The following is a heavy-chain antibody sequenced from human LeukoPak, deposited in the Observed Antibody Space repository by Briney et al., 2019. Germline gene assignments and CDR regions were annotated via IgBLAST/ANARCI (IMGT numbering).Heavy chain of an antibody. D-gene: IGHD5-18*01. CDR3: ARRLSSYGTLDWFDP. CDR2: IYPGDSDT. CDR1: GYSFTSYW. Sequence: GESLKISCKGSGYSFTSYWIGWVRQMPGKGLEWMGIIYPGDSDTRYSPSFQGQVTISADKSISTAYLQWSSLKASDTAMYYCARRLSSYGTLDWFDPWGQGTLATVSS. J-gene: IGHJ5*02. V-gene: IGHV5-51*01.